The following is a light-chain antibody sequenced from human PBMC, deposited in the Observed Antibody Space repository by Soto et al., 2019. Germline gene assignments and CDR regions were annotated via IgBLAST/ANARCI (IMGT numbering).Light chain of an antibody. CDR1: SSNIGSST. V-gene: IGLV1-44*01. CDR3: SSWDDSLNAWV. Sequence: QSVLTQPPSASGIPGQRVTISCSGSSSNIGSSTVNWYQQHPGTAPKLLIYGNDQRPSGVPDRFSGSKSGTSASLAFSGLQSEDEADYYCSSWDDSLNAWVFGGGTKLTVL. CDR2: GND. J-gene: IGLJ3*02.